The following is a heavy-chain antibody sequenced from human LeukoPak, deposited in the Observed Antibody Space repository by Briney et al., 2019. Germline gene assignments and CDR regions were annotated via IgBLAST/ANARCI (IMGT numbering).Heavy chain of an antibody. CDR1: GGSFSGYY. J-gene: IGHJ3*02. D-gene: IGHD2-2*01. Sequence: PSETLSLTYTVYGGSFSGYYWGWIRQPPGKGLEWIGSIYYSGSTYYNPSLKSRVTISVDTSKNQFSLKLSSVTAADTAVYYCARHMGSTSPYDAFDIWGQGTMVTVSS. CDR3: ARHMGSTSPYDAFDI. CDR2: IYYSGST. V-gene: IGHV4-39*01.